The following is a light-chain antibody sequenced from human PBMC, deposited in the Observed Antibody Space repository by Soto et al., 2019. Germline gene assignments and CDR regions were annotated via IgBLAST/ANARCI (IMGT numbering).Light chain of an antibody. CDR2: GAS. CDR3: QQYNNWPQT. V-gene: IGKV3-15*01. Sequence: VMTQAPSTLSVSPVERCTLSCRASQTINNNVAWYQLKDGQVPRLVIYGASTRATDIPARFSGSGSGTEFTLTISSLQSEDFAEYHCQQYNNWPQTFGQGTKV. CDR1: QTINNN. J-gene: IGKJ1*01.